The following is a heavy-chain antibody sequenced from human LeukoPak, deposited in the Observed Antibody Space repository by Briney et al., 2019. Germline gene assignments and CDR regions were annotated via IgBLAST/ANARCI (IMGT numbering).Heavy chain of an antibody. CDR1: GYTFTSYY. J-gene: IGHJ4*02. Sequence: GASVKVSCKASGYTFTSYYMHWVRQAPGQGLEWMGIINPSGGSTSYAQKFQGGVTMTRDTSTSTVYMELSSLRSEDTAVYYCGVYCSSTSCYDYWGQGTLVTVSS. D-gene: IGHD2-2*01. CDR2: INPSGGST. CDR3: GVYCSSTSCYDY. V-gene: IGHV1-46*01.